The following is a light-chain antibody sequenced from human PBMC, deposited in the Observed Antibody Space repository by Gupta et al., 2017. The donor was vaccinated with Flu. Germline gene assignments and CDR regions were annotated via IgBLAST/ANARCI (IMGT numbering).Light chain of an antibody. V-gene: IGKV3-20*01. CDR2: GAS. CDR1: QRVITNY. J-gene: IGKJ4*01. CDR3: QQSGGSSLT. Sequence: ELVLTQSPGTLSLSPGERATLSCRASQRVITNYLAWYQQKPGKAPRLIIYGASNRATGIPDRFSGSGSGTDFTLTISRLEPEDFAVYYCQQSGGSSLTFGGGTKVEIK.